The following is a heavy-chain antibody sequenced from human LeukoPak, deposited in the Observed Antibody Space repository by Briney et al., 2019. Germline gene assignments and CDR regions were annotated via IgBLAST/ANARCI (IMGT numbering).Heavy chain of an antibody. J-gene: IGHJ4*02. Sequence: GASVKVSCKASGYTFTSYDINWVRQATGQGPEWMGWMNPNSGNTGYAQKFQGRVTMTRNTSISTAYMELSSLRSEDTAVYYCARNRRVVVPAALGYWGQGTLVTVSS. V-gene: IGHV1-8*01. CDR1: GYTFTSYD. CDR2: MNPNSGNT. CDR3: ARNRRVVVPAALGY. D-gene: IGHD2-2*01.